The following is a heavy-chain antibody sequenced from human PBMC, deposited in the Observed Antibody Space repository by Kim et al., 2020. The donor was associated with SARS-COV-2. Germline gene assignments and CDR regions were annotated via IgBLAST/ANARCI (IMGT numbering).Heavy chain of an antibody. J-gene: IGHJ5*02. V-gene: IGHV3-66*01. D-gene: IGHD3-10*01. Sequence: GGSLRLSCAASGFTVSSNYMSWVRQAPGKGLEWVSVIYSGGSTYYADSVKGRFTISRDNSKNTLYLQMNSLRAEDTAVYYCARVYGSGSYYRVPNWFDPWGQGTLVTVSS. CDR1: GFTVSSNY. CDR3: ARVYGSGSYYRVPNWFDP. CDR2: IYSGGST.